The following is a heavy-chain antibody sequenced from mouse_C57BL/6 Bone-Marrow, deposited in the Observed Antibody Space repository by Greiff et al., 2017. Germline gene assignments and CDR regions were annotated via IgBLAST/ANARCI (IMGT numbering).Heavy chain of an antibody. CDR3: ARRYYGSSPSHVY. Sequence: QVQLQQSGAELARPGASVKLSCKASGYTFTSYGISWVKQRTGQGLEWIGEIYPRSGNTYYNEKFKGKATLTADKSSSTAYMERRSLTSEDSAVYFCARRYYGSSPSHVYWGQGTTLTVSS. CDR1: GYTFTSYG. CDR2: IYPRSGNT. D-gene: IGHD1-1*01. J-gene: IGHJ2*01. V-gene: IGHV1-81*01.